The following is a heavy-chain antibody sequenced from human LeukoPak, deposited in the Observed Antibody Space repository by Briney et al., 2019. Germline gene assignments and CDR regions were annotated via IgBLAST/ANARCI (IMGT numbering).Heavy chain of an antibody. J-gene: IGHJ5*02. V-gene: IGHV4-59*01. D-gene: IGHD1-26*01. CDR2: IYCSGST. CDR3: ARGEGYWFDP. CDR1: GGSISSYY. Sequence: SETLSLTCTVSGGSISSYYWSWIRQPPGKGLEWIGYIYCSGSTNYNPSLKSRVTISVDTSKNQFSLKLSSVTAADTAVYYCARGEGYWFDPWGQGTLVTVSS.